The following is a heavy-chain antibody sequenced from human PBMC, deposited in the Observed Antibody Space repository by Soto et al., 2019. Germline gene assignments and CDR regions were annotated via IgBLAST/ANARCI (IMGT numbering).Heavy chain of an antibody. CDR2: IYYTGST. D-gene: IGHD3-10*01. V-gene: IGHV4-59*01. CDR3: AKEGYGAGSYNKGNYFDY. J-gene: IGHJ4*02. CDR1: CGKIIDFC. Sequence: SQPQFHSQSVSCGKIIDFCCSRIRQPTGKEPEWIAYIYYTGSTNYNPSLKSRITISVDTSKNQFSLKLTSVTAADTAVYYCAKEGYGAGSYNKGNYFDYWGQGAPVTVSS.